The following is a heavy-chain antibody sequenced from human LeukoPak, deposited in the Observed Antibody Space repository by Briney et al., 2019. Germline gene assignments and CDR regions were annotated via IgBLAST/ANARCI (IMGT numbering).Heavy chain of an antibody. Sequence: PSETLSLTCTVSGGSISSYYWGWIRQPPGKGLEWIGSIYYSGNTYDSPSLKSRVTTSVDTSKNQFSLKLSSVTAADTAMYYCARTVAGKLVFDDWGQGTLVTVSS. CDR3: ARTVAGKLVFDD. J-gene: IGHJ4*02. D-gene: IGHD6-19*01. CDR2: IYYSGNT. V-gene: IGHV4-39*07. CDR1: GGSISSYY.